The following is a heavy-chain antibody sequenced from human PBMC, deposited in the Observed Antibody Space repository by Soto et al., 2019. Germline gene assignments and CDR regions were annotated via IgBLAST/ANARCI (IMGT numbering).Heavy chain of an antibody. D-gene: IGHD3-22*01. CDR2: ISGSGGST. V-gene: IGHV3-23*01. Sequence: EVQLLESGGGLVQPGGSLRLSCAASGFTFSSYAMSWVRQAPGKGLEWVSAISGSGGSTYYADSVKGRFTISRDNSKNTLYLQLNSLSDEDTAVYYCAKEILRNYYDISGYRIYYYYGMDVWGQGTTVTVSS. CDR1: GFTFSSYA. J-gene: IGHJ6*02. CDR3: AKEILRNYYDISGYRIYYYYGMDV.